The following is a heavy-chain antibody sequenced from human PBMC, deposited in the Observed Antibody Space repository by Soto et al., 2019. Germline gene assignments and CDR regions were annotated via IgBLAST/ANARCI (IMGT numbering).Heavy chain of an antibody. D-gene: IGHD3-16*01. Sequence: EVQLLESGGGLVQPGGSLRLSCAASGFTFSSYAMSWVRQAPGKGLEWVSAISGTGGSTYYADSVKGRFTISRDNSKNTLYLQMNSLRAEDTAVYYCAKVPGGVNRPGIDYWGQGTLVTVSS. CDR3: AKVPGGVNRPGIDY. CDR2: ISGTGGST. J-gene: IGHJ4*02. CDR1: GFTFSSYA. V-gene: IGHV3-23*01.